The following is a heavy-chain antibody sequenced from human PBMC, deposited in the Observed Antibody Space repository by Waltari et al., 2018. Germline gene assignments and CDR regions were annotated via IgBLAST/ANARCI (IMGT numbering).Heavy chain of an antibody. Sequence: QVPLVESGGGVVQPGRSRRLSCEASGFTFSNYGMHWVRQAPGKGLEWVAVLSYDGGNKFYADSVKGRFTISRDNSNNTLYLQMSSLRTEDTGVYYCAKDGSGWYSAGLDYWGQGTLVTVSS. CDR2: LSYDGGNK. CDR1: GFTFSNYG. D-gene: IGHD6-19*01. J-gene: IGHJ4*02. V-gene: IGHV3-30*18. CDR3: AKDGSGWYSAGLDY.